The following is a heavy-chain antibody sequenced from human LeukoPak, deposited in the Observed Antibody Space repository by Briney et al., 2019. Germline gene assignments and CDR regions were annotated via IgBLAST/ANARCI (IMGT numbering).Heavy chain of an antibody. CDR1: GFTFDDYD. D-gene: IGHD5-24*01. CDR2: INWSGGST. V-gene: IGHV3-20*04. Sequence: GGSLRLSCAASGFTFDDYDMSWVRQTPGRGLEWVSGINWSGGSTGYEDSVKGRFTVSRDNAKNSLYLHMNSLRAEDTALYYCARGWPQLGYFDYWGQGTQITLSS. J-gene: IGHJ4*02. CDR3: ARGWPQLGYFDY.